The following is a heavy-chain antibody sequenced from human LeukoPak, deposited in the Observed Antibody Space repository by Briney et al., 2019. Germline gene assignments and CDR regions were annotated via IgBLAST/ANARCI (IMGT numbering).Heavy chain of an antibody. CDR3: ARHNPGLNIAVAVDAFDI. CDR1: GGSFSGYS. D-gene: IGHD6-19*01. Sequence: SETLSLTCAVYGGSFSGYSWSWIRQPPGKGLEWIGEINHSGSTNYNPSLKSRVTISVDTSKNQFSLKLSSVTAADTAVYYCARHNPGLNIAVAVDAFDIWGQGTMVTVSS. V-gene: IGHV4-34*01. J-gene: IGHJ3*02. CDR2: INHSGST.